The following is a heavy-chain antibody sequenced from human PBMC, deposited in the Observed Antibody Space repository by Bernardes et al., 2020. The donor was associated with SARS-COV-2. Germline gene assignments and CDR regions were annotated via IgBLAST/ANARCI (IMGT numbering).Heavy chain of an antibody. CDR3: AKGNVLLWFGEFNY. D-gene: IGHD3-10*01. CDR1: GFTFDDYA. V-gene: IGHV3-9*01. CDR2: ISWNSGSI. J-gene: IGHJ4*02. Sequence: GGSLRLSCAASGFTFDDYAMHWVRQAPGKGLEWVSGISWNSGSIGYADSVKGRFTISRDNAKNSLYLQMNSLRAEDTALYYCAKGNVLLWFGEFNYWGQGTLVTVSS.